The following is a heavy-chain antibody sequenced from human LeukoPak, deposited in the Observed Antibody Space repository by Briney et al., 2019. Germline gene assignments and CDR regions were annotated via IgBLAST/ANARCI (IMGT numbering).Heavy chain of an antibody. CDR1: XGSXSGXY. Sequence: TXSLXCAVXXGSXSGXYWSWIRQPPGXGLXWIGEINHSGSTNYNPSLKSRVTISVDTSKNQFSLKLSSVTAADTAVYYCARRAAGRNWFDPWGQGTLVTVSS. D-gene: IGHD6-13*01. J-gene: IGHJ5*02. CDR2: INHSGST. V-gene: IGHV4-34*01. CDR3: ARRAAGRNWFDP.